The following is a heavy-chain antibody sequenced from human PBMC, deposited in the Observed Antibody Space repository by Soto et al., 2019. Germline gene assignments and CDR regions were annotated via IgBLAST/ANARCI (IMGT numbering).Heavy chain of an antibody. CDR1: GGSFSGYY. CDR2: INHSGST. CDR3: ARLAGTRTHDY. Sequence: ASETLSLTCAVYGGSFSGYYWSWIRQPPGKGLEWIGEINHSGSTNYNPSLKSRVTISVDTSKNQFSLKLSSVTAADTAVYYCARLAGTRTHDYWGQGTLVTVSS. D-gene: IGHD1-1*01. J-gene: IGHJ4*02. V-gene: IGHV4-34*01.